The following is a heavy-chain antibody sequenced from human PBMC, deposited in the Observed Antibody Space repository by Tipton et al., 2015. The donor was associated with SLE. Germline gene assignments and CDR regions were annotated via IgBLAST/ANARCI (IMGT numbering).Heavy chain of an antibody. CDR1: GFTFSNYA. CDR3: ARVLDGGSAPAAFDI. J-gene: IGHJ3*02. Sequence: LRLSCAASGFTFSNYAMSWIRQPPGKGLEWIGYIFYSGSTYYNPSLKSRVTISVDTSKNQFSLKLSSVTAADTAVYYCARVLDGGSAPAAFDIWGQGTMVTVSS. V-gene: IGHV4-30-4*01. CDR2: IFYSGST. D-gene: IGHD3-10*01.